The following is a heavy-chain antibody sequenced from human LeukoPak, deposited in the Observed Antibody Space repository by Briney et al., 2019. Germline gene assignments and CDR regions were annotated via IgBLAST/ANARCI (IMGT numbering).Heavy chain of an antibody. V-gene: IGHV3-9*01. D-gene: IGHD3-3*01. CDR1: GFTFDDYA. J-gene: IGHJ4*02. CDR2: LSWNSGNI. CDR3: AKGMYYDFWSGFRY. Sequence: PGRPLRLSCAASGFTFDDYAMHWVRQAPGKGREWVSGLSWNSGNIGYADSVKGRFTISRDNAKNSLYLQMKSLRAEDTALYYCAKGMYYDFWSGFRYWGQGTLVTVSS.